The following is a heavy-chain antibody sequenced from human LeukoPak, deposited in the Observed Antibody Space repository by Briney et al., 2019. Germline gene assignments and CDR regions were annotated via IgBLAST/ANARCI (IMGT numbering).Heavy chain of an antibody. CDR3: ARDRYYHFWSGYSGFDP. V-gene: IGHV4-30-4*08. CDR1: GGSISSGDYY. Sequence: SQTLSLTCTVSGGSISSGDYYWSWIRQPPGKGLEWIGYIYYSGSTYYNPSLKSRVTISVDTSKNQFSLKLSSVTAADTAVYYCARDRYYHFWSGYSGFDPWGQGTLVSVSS. J-gene: IGHJ5*02. CDR2: IYYSGST. D-gene: IGHD3-3*01.